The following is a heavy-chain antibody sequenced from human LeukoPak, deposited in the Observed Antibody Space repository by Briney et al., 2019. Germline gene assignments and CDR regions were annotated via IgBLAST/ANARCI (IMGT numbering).Heavy chain of an antibody. D-gene: IGHD3-22*01. CDR3: ARMYYYDRGFDY. Sequence: SETLSLTCTVSGGSISSSSYYWGWIRQPPGKGLEWIGSIYYSGSTYYNPSLKSRVTISVDTSKNQFSLKLSSVTAADTAVYYCARMYYYDRGFDYWGQGTLVTVSS. V-gene: IGHV4-39*07. CDR1: GGSISSSSYY. J-gene: IGHJ4*02. CDR2: IYYSGST.